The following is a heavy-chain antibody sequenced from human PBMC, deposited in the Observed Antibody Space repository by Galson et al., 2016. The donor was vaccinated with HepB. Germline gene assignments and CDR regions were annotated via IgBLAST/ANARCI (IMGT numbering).Heavy chain of an antibody. CDR1: GGTFRNYV. CDR3: AITNWGGYFPPDY. CDR2: VIPILSMA. V-gene: IGHV1-69*04. Sequence: SVKVSCKASGGTFRNYVINWVRQAPGQGLEWMGRVIPILSMANYAQRFQGRVTITADESTSLAYMELTSLRSEDTAVYFCAITNWGGYFPPDYWGQGTLVAVSS. D-gene: IGHD3-16*01. J-gene: IGHJ4*02.